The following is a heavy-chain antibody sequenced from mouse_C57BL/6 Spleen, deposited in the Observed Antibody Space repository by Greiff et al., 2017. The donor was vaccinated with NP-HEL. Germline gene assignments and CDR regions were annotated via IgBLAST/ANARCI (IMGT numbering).Heavy chain of an antibody. V-gene: IGHV5-17*01. CDR2: ISSGSSTI. D-gene: IGHD2-3*01. CDR1: GFTFSDYG. CDR3: ARNGYYWFAY. Sequence: EVNVVESGGGLVKPGGSLKLSCAASGFTFSDYGMHWVRQAPEKGLEWVAYISSGSSTIYYADTVKGRFTISRDNAKNTLFLQMTSLRSEDTAMYYCARNGYYWFAYWGQGTLVTVSA. J-gene: IGHJ3*01.